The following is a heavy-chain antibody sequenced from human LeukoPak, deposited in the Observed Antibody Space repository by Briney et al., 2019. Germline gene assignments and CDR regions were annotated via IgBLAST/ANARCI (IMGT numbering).Heavy chain of an antibody. CDR2: TYYRSKWYN. Sequence: SHTHSLTCAISGDSVSSNSAAWNWIRQSPSRGLEWLGRTYYRSKWYNDYAVSVKSRITINPDTSKNQFSLQLNSVTPEDTAVYYCARGGSIAAAGETYYYYYYMDVWGKGTTVTVSS. J-gene: IGHJ6*03. V-gene: IGHV6-1*01. CDR1: GDSVSSNSAA. CDR3: ARGGSIAAAGETYYYYYYMDV. D-gene: IGHD6-13*01.